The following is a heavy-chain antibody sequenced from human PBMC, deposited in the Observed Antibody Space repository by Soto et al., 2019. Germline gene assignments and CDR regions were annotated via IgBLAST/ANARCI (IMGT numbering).Heavy chain of an antibody. D-gene: IGHD6-6*01. CDR1: GGTFNTYG. V-gene: IGHV1-69*01. CDR3: AITLAARLHYYFFDY. CDR2: IVPFFGLS. Sequence: QVQLVQSGAEVIKPGSSVKVSCKASGGTFNTYGISWVRQAPGQGLEWMGGIVPFFGLSNNAQKFQGRVTISADESTNTAYMELSSLRSDDTAVCYCAITLAARLHYYFFDYWGQGTLVTVSS. J-gene: IGHJ4*02.